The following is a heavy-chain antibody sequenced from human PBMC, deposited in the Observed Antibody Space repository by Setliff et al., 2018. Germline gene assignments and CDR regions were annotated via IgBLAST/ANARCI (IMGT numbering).Heavy chain of an antibody. CDR1: GGSISTYY. J-gene: IGHJ5*01. Sequence: SETLSLTCTVSGGSISTYYWSWIRQPPGKGLEWIGYVYYSGIANYSPSLKSRLTISVDTSKNQFSLKLRSVTAADTAVYYCARSYHLVLTNWFDAWGHGTLVTVSS. CDR3: ARSYHLVLTNWFDA. CDR2: VYYSGIA. V-gene: IGHV4-59*01. D-gene: IGHD1-26*01.